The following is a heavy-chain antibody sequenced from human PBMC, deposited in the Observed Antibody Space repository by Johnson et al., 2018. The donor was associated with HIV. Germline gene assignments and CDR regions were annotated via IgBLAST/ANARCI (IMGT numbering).Heavy chain of an antibody. CDR2: MWYDGSNK. Sequence: QVQLVESGGGVVQPGRSLRLSCSASGFTFSTYGMHWVRQAPGKGLEWVAVMWYDGSNKYYADSVTGRFTISRDNSKNTLYLQMNSLRAEATAVYYCARDDTLGYCSGGSYSGYDAFDIWGQGTMVTVSS. V-gene: IGHV3-30*19. J-gene: IGHJ3*02. D-gene: IGHD2-15*01. CDR3: ARDDTLGYCSGGSYSGYDAFDI. CDR1: GFTFSTYG.